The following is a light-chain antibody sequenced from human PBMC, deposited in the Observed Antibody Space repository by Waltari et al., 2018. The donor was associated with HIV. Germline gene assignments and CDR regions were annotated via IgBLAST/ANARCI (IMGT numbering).Light chain of an antibody. CDR3: AAWDDSLRGWV. V-gene: IGLV1-47*01. CDR2: RSN. CDR1: SSNLGTNS. Sequence: QSVLTQPPSASGTPGPRVTLSCSGSSSNLGTNSVYWCQQLPATTPKLLIYRSNQRPSGVPDRFSGSKSGTSGSLAISGLRSEDEADYYCAAWDDSLRGWVFGGGTKLTVL. J-gene: IGLJ3*02.